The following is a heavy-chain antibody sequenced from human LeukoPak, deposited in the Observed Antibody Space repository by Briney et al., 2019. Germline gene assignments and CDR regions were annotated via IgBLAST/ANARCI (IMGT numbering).Heavy chain of an antibody. CDR2: INPNSGGT. J-gene: IGHJ3*02. D-gene: IGHD2-21*01. CDR3: ARPRSASYMTKAANDAFDI. CDR1: GYTFTGYY. V-gene: IGHV1-2*06. Sequence: ASVTVSCTASGYTFTGYYMHWVRQAPGQGLEWMGRINPNSGGTNYAQKFQGRVTMTRDTSISTAYLQWSSLKASDTAMYYCARPRSASYMTKAANDAFDIWGQGTMVTVSS.